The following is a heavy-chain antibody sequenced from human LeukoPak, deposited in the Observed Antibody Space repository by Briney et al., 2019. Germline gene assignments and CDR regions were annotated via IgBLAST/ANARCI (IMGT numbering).Heavy chain of an antibody. CDR2: IKQDGSEK. D-gene: IGHD2-15*01. J-gene: IGHJ4*02. CDR1: GFTFSSYW. Sequence: GGSLRLSCAASGFTFSSYWMSWVRQAPGKGLESVANIKQDGSEKYYVDSVKGRFTISRDNAKNSLYLQMNSLRAEDTAVYYCARVGGYSIFDYWGQGTLVTVSS. V-gene: IGHV3-7*01. CDR3: ARVGGYSIFDY.